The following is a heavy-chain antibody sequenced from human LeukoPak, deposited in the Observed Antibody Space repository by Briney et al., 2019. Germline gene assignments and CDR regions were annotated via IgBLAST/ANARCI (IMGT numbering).Heavy chain of an antibody. D-gene: IGHD1-1*01. Sequence: ASVKVSCKASRYTFTSFAINWVRQAPGQGLEWMGRINPNTGNPTYAQGFTGRFVFSLDTSISTAYLQISSLKAEDTAVYYCVRLLEYNWFDPWGQGTLVTVSS. CDR3: VRLLEYNWFDP. J-gene: IGHJ5*02. V-gene: IGHV7-4-1*02. CDR2: INPNTGNP. CDR1: RYTFTSFA.